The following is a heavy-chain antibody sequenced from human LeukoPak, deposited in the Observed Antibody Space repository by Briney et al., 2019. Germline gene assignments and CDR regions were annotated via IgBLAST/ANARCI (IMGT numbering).Heavy chain of an antibody. CDR2: IRSSGSNI. CDR3: ASLHRNILGDAFDI. D-gene: IGHD2-21*01. J-gene: IGHJ3*02. Sequence: GGSVTLSCAASGFTFSDYYMSWIRQARGKWREWFSYIRSSGSNIYHAACVTGRLTISRDNAKTSLYLQMNSLRSEGTAVYYWASLHRNILGDAFDIWGQGTMVTVSS. V-gene: IGHV3-11*01. CDR1: GFTFSDYY.